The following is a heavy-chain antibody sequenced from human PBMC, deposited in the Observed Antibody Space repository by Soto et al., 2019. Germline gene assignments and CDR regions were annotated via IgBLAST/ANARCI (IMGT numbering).Heavy chain of an antibody. CDR2: INPNSGNT. J-gene: IGHJ4*02. CDR3: ARGFLGHCGRTSCYQLDY. CDR1: GYTFTSYG. V-gene: IGHV1-8*02. D-gene: IGHD2-2*01. Sequence: GASVKVSCKASGYTFTSYGISWVRQATGQGLEWMGWINPNSGNTGYAQMFQGRLTMTRNTSISTAYMELSSLRSEDTATYYCARGFLGHCGRTSCYQLDYWGQGSLVTVSS.